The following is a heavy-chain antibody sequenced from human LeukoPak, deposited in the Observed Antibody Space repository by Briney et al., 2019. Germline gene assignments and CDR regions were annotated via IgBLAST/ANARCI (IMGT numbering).Heavy chain of an antibody. CDR2: IYYSGST. J-gene: IGHJ4*02. CDR3: ARDISYGDYAFDY. D-gene: IGHD4-17*01. CDR1: GGSISSHY. V-gene: IGHV4-59*11. Sequence: PSETLSLTCTVSGGSISSHYWSWIRQPPGKGLEWIGYIYYSGSTNYNPSLKSRVTISVDTSKNQFSLKLSSVTAADTVVYYCARDISYGDYAFDYWGQGTLVTVSS.